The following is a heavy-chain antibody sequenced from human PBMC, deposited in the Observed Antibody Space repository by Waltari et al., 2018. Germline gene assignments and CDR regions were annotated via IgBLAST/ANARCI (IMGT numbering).Heavy chain of an antibody. J-gene: IGHJ4*02. Sequence: DVQLLESGGCLVQPGGSLRLSCAASGFAFNTFSMTWVRQPAGKGLEWVSLIGSNSDILHYAESVRGRFTIARDNAKNTLYLQMNSLRADDTAVYFCAKEYSDYPDPFDYWGQGTLVTVSS. CDR1: GFAFNTFS. V-gene: IGHV3-23*01. CDR3: AKEYSDYPDPFDY. CDR2: IGSNSDIL. D-gene: IGHD5-12*01.